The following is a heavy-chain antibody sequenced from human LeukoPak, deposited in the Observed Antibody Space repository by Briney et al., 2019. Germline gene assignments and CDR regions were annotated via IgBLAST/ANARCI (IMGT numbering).Heavy chain of an antibody. J-gene: IGHJ5*02. V-gene: IGHV3-21*01. CDR2: ISSSSSYI. CDR3: ARDPSSSWYSNNWFDP. Sequence: KPGGSLSLSCAASGFTFSSYSMNWVRQAPGKGLEWVSSISSSSSYIYYADSVKGRFTISRDNAKNSLYLQMNSLRAEDTAVYYCARDPSSSWYSNNWFDPWGQGTLVTVSS. D-gene: IGHD6-13*01. CDR1: GFTFSSYS.